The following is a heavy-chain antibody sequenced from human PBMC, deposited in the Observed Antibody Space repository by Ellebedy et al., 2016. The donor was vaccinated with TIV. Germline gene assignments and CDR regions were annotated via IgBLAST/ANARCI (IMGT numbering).Heavy chain of an antibody. CDR1: GYTFSSYG. D-gene: IGHD3-10*01. V-gene: IGHV1-46*01. CDR3: ARGPLVGFGDYESYHGMDV. J-gene: IGHJ6*02. Sequence: ASVKVSCXTSGYTFSSYGISWVRQAPGQGLEWMGLFNPNGGTTTYAQKFQGRLRLTRTWDTSTRTLYMELSSLRSDDTAVYFCARGPLVGFGDYESYHGMDVWGQGTTVTVSS. CDR2: FNPNGGTT.